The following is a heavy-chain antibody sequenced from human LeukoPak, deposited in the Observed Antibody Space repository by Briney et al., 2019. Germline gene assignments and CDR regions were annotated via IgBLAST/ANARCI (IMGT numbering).Heavy chain of an antibody. CDR2: ISGSGDNT. J-gene: IGHJ4*02. V-gene: IGHV3-23*01. Sequence: XXWVRQXXXXXXEWVSGISGSGDNTYYADSVKGRFTISRDNSKNTLYVQVNSLGTEDTAAYYCAKGSYYDSSGSFYFDYWGQGTLVTVSS. D-gene: IGHD3-22*01. CDR3: AKGSYYDSSGSFYFDY.